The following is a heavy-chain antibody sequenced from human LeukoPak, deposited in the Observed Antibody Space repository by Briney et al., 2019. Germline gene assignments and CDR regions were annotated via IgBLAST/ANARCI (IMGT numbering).Heavy chain of an antibody. CDR1: GITFSNSA. J-gene: IGHJ3*02. D-gene: IGHD5-24*01. V-gene: IGHV3-23*01. CDR3: VKSAGKDGYRDVFDI. Sequence: GGSLRLSCVPSGITFSNSALNWVRQAPGKGLEWVATITKNGDQTYYADSVKGLFTISRDTFRDTLYLQMNSLRAEDTAVYHCVKSAGKDGYRDVFDIWGQGAVVTVSS. CDR2: ITKNGDQT.